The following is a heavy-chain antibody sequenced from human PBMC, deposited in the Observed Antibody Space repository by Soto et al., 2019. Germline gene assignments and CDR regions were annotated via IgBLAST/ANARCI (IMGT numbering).Heavy chain of an antibody. J-gene: IGHJ4*02. V-gene: IGHV4-30-2*01. CDR1: GASIGSGSYS. CDR3: ARFPRWFGELDY. D-gene: IGHD3-10*01. Sequence: QLQLQESGSGLVRPSQTLSLTCTVSGASIGSGSYSWNWIRQPPGKGLEWIGYLHHSGDTYFNPSLRRRVSISVDRSNNQFSLKLISVTAADTAVYYCARFPRWFGELDYWGQGALVTVSS. CDR2: LHHSGDT.